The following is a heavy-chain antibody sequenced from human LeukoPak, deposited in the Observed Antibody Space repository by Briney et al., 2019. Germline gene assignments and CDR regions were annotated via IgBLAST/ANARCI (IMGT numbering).Heavy chain of an antibody. D-gene: IGHD5-18*01. CDR1: GFTFSSYG. Sequence: GGSLRLSCAASGFTFSSYGMHWVRQAPGKGLEWGAVISYDGSNKYYADSVKGRFTISRDNSKNTLYLQMNSLRAEDTAVYYCAKVPPVDTAMALDGMAVWGKGTTVTVSS. J-gene: IGHJ6*04. CDR3: AKVPPVDTAMALDGMAV. V-gene: IGHV3-30*18. CDR2: ISYDGSNK.